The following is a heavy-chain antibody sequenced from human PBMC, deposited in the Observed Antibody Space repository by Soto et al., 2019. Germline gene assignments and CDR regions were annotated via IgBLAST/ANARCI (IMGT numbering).Heavy chain of an antibody. D-gene: IGHD5-18*01. Sequence: EVQLVESGGGLIQRGGSLRLSCAASGLTVSSNYMSWVRQAPGKGLEWVSVIYSEGTTYYADSVKGRFTVSRDNSKNTLYLQMNSLRVEDTAVYYCALDPRRYSYGLFWSYSHLDVWGQGTTVTVSS. CDR3: ALDPRRYSYGLFWSYSHLDV. V-gene: IGHV3-53*01. CDR2: IYSEGTT. CDR1: GLTVSSNY. J-gene: IGHJ6*02.